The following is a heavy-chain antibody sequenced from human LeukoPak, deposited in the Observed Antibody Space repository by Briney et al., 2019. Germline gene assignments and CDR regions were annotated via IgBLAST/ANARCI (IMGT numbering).Heavy chain of an antibody. J-gene: IGHJ3*02. CDR3: ARVTMIVGHDAFDI. D-gene: IGHD3-22*01. CDR2: ISGDTGTT. Sequence: PGGSLRLSCVGSGFTLSNFAMSWVRQAPGKGLEWVSLISGDTGTTYYADSVKGRFTISRDSSKNTLYLQMNTLRAGDTAVYYCARVTMIVGHDAFDIWGQGTMVTVSS. V-gene: IGHV3-23*01. CDR1: GFTLSNFA.